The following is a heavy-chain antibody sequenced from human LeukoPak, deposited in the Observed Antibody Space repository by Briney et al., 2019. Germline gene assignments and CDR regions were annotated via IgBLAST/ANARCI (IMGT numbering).Heavy chain of an antibody. Sequence: GESLKISCKGSGYSFTSYWIGWVRQMPGKGLEWMGIIYPGDSDTRYSPSFQGQVTISADKSISTAYLQWSSLKASDTAMYYCARHRDPYDILTGYYWPPDYWGQGTLVTVSS. CDR3: ARHRDPYDILTGYYWPPDY. V-gene: IGHV5-51*01. D-gene: IGHD3-9*01. CDR2: IYPGDSDT. CDR1: GYSFTSYW. J-gene: IGHJ4*02.